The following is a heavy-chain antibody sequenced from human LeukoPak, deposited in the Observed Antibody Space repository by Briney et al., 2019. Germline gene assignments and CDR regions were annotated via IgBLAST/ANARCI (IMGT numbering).Heavy chain of an antibody. Sequence: ASVKVSCKASGYTFTSYYMHWVRQAPGQGLEWMGWMNPNSGNTGHAQKFQGRVTMTRNTSISTAYMELSSLRSEDTAVYYCARGTSYYDFWSGYYMGYYYGMDVWGQGTTVTVSS. J-gene: IGHJ6*02. CDR2: MNPNSGNT. CDR1: GYTFTSYY. V-gene: IGHV1-8*02. CDR3: ARGTSYYDFWSGYYMGYYYGMDV. D-gene: IGHD3-3*01.